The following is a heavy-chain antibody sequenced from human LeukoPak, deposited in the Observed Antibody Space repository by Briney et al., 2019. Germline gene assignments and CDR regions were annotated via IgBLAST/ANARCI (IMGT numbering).Heavy chain of an antibody. D-gene: IGHD3-10*01. CDR2: IIPVFDIA. Sequence: SVKVSCKASGGTFSSYTISWVRQAPGQGLEWMGRIIPVFDIADYAQQFQGRVTITADKSTSTAYMELSSLRSEDTAVYYCARVSAMVRGVIFWFDPWGQGTLVTVSS. J-gene: IGHJ5*02. CDR1: GGTFSSYT. CDR3: ARVSAMVRGVIFWFDP. V-gene: IGHV1-69*02.